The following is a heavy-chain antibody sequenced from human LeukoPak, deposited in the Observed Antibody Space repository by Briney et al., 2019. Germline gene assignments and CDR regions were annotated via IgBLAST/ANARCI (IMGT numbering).Heavy chain of an antibody. CDR1: GFTFSSYA. V-gene: IGHV3-23*01. D-gene: IGHD1-1*01. CDR3: AKGKTGGYYYYYMDV. CDR2: ISGSGGST. J-gene: IGHJ6*03. Sequence: GGSLRLSCAASGFTFSSYAMSWVRQAPGKRLEWVSAISGSGGSTYYADSVKGRFTISRDNSKNTLYLQMNSLRAEDTAVYYCAKGKTGGYYYYYMDVWGKGTTVTVS.